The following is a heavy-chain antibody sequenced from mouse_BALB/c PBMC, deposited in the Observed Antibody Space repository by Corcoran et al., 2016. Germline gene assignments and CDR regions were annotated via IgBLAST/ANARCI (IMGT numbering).Heavy chain of an antibody. D-gene: IGHD1-2*01. CDR2: IDPANGNT. Sequence: EVQLQQSGAELVKPGASVKLSCTASGFNIKDTYMHWVKQRPEQGREWIGRIDPANGNTKYDPKFQGKATITADTSSNTAYLQLSSLTSEDTAVYYCARSLRLSYWYFDVWGAGTTVTVSS. J-gene: IGHJ1*01. V-gene: IGHV14-3*02. CDR1: GFNIKDTY. CDR3: ARSLRLSYWYFDV.